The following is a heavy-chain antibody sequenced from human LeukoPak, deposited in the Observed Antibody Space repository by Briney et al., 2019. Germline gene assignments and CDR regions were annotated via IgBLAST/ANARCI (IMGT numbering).Heavy chain of an antibody. CDR3: ARWGVSEAVPAADALDY. D-gene: IGHD2-2*01. V-gene: IGHV4-34*01. CDR1: GGSFSGYY. CDR2: INHSGST. J-gene: IGHJ4*02. Sequence: PSETLSLTCAVYGGSFSGYYGSWIRQPPGKGLEWIGEINHSGSTNYNPSLKSRVTISVDRSKNQFSLKLSSVTAADTAVYYCARWGVSEAVPAADALDYWGQGTLVTVSS.